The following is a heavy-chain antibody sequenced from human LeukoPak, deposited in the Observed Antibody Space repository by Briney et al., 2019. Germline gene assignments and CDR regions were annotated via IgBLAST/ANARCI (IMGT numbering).Heavy chain of an antibody. CDR1: GFTFSDYY. CDR3: VKGCDITCYRSDS. Sequence: GGSLRLSCAASGFTFSDYYMSWVRQAPGKGLEWVSGVSASGGSTYYVDSVKGRFTISRDNSKNTLHLQMNSLGAEDTATYYCVKGCDITCYRSDSWGQGTLATVSS. V-gene: IGHV3-23*01. D-gene: IGHD3-16*02. J-gene: IGHJ4*02. CDR2: VSASGGST.